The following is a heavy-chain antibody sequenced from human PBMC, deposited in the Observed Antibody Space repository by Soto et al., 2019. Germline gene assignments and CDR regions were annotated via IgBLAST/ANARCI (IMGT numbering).Heavy chain of an antibody. D-gene: IGHD3-9*01. CDR3: ASEGSDSLTGYLHYYGLDV. V-gene: IGHV1-58*01. CDR1: GFTFTSSA. Sequence: ASVKVSCKASGFTFTSSALQWVRQARGQRLEWIGWIVVGSGNTNYAQKFQERVTITRDMSTSTAYMELSSLGSEDTAVYYCASEGSDSLTGYLHYYGLDVWGQGTTVTVSS. CDR2: IVVGSGNT. J-gene: IGHJ6*02.